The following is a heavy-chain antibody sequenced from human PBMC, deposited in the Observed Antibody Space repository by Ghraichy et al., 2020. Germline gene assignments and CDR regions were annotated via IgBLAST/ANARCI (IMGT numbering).Heavy chain of an antibody. J-gene: IGHJ2*01. V-gene: IGHV4-59*01. CDR2: IYYSGST. CDR3: ARGDLRYFDL. CDR1: GGSISSYY. Sequence: SETLSLTCTVSGGSISSYYWSWIRQPPGKGLEWIGYIYYSGSTNYNPSLKSRVTISVDTSKNQFSLKLSFVTAADTAVYYCARGDLRYFDLWGRGTLVTVSS.